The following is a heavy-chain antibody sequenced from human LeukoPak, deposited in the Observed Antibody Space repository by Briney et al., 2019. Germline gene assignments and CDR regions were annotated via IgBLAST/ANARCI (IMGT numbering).Heavy chain of an antibody. CDR3: ATPPRSGSYYYYGMDV. CDR2: ISAYNGNT. D-gene: IGHD1-26*01. Sequence: ASVKVSCKASGYTFTSYGISWVRQAPGQGLEWMGWISAYNGNTNYAQKLQGRVTMTTDTSTSTAYMELSSLRSEDTAVYYCATPPRSGSYYYYGMDVWGQGTTVTVSS. J-gene: IGHJ6*02. V-gene: IGHV1-18*01. CDR1: GYTFTSYG.